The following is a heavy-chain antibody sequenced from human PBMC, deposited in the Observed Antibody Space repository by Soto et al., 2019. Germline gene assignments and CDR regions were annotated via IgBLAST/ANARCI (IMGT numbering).Heavy chain of an antibody. CDR1: GFTVSNIG. V-gene: IGHV3-33*01. J-gene: IGHJ4*01. Sequence: QVQLVESGGGVVQPGRSLRLSCVASGFTVSNIGMHWVRQAPGKGLEWVAVIWFDGSREYYADSVRGRFTISRDNSKNHRYPPMNSLRADASALYYCFGGRARAGSTLSPFESWGQGALGTV. D-gene: IGHD3-3*01. CDR3: FGGRARAGSTLSPFES. CDR2: IWFDGSRE.